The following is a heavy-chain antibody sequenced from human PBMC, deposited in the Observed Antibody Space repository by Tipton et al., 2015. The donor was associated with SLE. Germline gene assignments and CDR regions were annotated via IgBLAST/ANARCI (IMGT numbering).Heavy chain of an antibody. CDR2: IRSKAYGGTT. D-gene: IGHD2-2*01. CDR3: TRELGYCSSTSCYEAFDI. Sequence: SLRLSCTASGFTFGDYAMSWVRQAPGKGLEWVGFIRSKAYGGTTEYAASVKGRFTISRDDSKSIAYLQMNSLKTEDTAVYYCTRELGYCSSTSCYEAFDIWGQGKMVTVSS. V-gene: IGHV3-49*04. J-gene: IGHJ3*02. CDR1: GFTFGDYA.